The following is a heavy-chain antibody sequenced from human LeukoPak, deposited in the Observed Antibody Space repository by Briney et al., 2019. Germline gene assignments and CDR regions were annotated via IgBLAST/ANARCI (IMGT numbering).Heavy chain of an antibody. V-gene: IGHV3-33*01. D-gene: IGHD2-8*01. J-gene: IGHJ4*02. CDR1: GFTFSSYG. Sequence: GGSLRLSCAASGFTFSSYGMHWVRPAPGKGLEWVVVIWYDGSNKYYADSVKGRFTISRDNSKNTLYLQMNSLRAEDTAVYYCARAKTRILYSWGQGTLVTVSS. CDR2: IWYDGSNK. CDR3: ARAKTRILYS.